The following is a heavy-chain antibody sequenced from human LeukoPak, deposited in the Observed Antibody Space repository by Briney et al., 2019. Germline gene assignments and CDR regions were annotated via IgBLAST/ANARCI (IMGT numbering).Heavy chain of an antibody. J-gene: IGHJ4*02. CDR1: GGSFSDYA. D-gene: IGHD5-18*01. Sequence: SVKVSCKASGGSFSDYALNWVRQAPGQGLEWMGVFIPILGTANSTQRFQDRVTITADISTNTVYMELSSLRSEDTAVYYCAKFQYLFSYGCLDSWGQGTPVTVSS. CDR3: AKFQYLFSYGCLDS. V-gene: IGHV1-69*10. CDR2: FIPILGTA.